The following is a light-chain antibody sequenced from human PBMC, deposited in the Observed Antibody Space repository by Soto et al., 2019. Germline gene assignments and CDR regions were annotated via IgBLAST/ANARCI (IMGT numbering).Light chain of an antibody. CDR2: EVS. Sequence: QSVLTQPASVSGSPGQSITISCTGTSSDVGGYNYVSWYQQHPGKAPKLMIYEVSNRPTGVSNRFSGSKSGNTASLTISGLQDEDEADYYCCSYAGSSTYVFGTGTKVTVL. CDR1: SSDVGGYNY. CDR3: CSYAGSSTYV. J-gene: IGLJ1*01. V-gene: IGLV2-14*01.